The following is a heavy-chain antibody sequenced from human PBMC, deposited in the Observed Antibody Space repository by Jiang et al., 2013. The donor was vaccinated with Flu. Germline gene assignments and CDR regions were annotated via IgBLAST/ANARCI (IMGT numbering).Heavy chain of an antibody. CDR2: IDPSDSYT. Sequence: SGAEVKKPGESLRISCKGSGYSFTSYWISWVRQMPGKGLEWMGRIDPSDSYTNYSPSFQGHVTISADKSISTAYLQWSSLKASDTAMYYCARPLTDYYDSSGYYDWGQGTLVTVSS. CDR1: GYSFTSYW. CDR3: ARPLTDYYDSSGYYD. V-gene: IGHV5-10-1*01. D-gene: IGHD3-22*01. J-gene: IGHJ4*02.